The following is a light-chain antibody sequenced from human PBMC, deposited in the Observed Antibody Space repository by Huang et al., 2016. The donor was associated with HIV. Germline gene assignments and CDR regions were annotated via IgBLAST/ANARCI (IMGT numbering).Light chain of an antibody. CDR1: QSVSSN. CDR3: QQYNNWPRT. J-gene: IGKJ1*01. V-gene: IGKV3-15*01. Sequence: EIVMTQSPATLSVSHGDGATLSCRASQSVSSNVAWYPQKPGQAPRRLIYGPSTRATGVPASCMARGSGTDVTLTISSLQSEDFAVYYCQQYNNWPRTFGQGTKVEIK. CDR2: GPS.